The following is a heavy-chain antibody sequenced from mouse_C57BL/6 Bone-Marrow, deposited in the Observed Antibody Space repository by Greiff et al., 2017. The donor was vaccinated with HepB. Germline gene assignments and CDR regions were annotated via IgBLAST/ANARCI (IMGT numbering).Heavy chain of an antibody. J-gene: IGHJ3*01. V-gene: IGHV5-6*02. CDR3: ARTAQGAY. CDR1: GFTFSSYG. CDR2: ISSGGSYT. D-gene: IGHD3-2*02. Sequence: DVKLVESGGDLVKPGGSLKLSCAASGFTFSSYGMSWVRQTPDKRLEWVATISSGGSYTYYPDSVKGRFTISRDNAKNTLYLQMSSLKSEDTAMYYCARTAQGAYWGQGTLVTVSA.